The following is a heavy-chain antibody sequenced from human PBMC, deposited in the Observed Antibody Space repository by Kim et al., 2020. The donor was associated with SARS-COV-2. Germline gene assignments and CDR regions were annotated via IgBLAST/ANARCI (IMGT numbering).Heavy chain of an antibody. Sequence: SQTLSLTCAISGDSVSSNSAAWNWIRQSPSRGLEWLGRTYYRSKWYNDYAVSVKSRITINPDTSKNQFSLQLNSVTPEDTAVYYCARWLYGGWSESSPDAFDIWGQGTMVTVSS. CDR2: TYYRSKWYN. J-gene: IGHJ3*02. V-gene: IGHV6-1*01. CDR1: GDSVSSNSAA. D-gene: IGHD6-19*01. CDR3: ARWLYGGWSESSPDAFDI.